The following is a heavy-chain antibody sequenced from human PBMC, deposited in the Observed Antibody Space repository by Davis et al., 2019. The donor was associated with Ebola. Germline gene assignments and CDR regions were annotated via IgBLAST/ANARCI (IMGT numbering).Heavy chain of an antibody. V-gene: IGHV3-23*01. CDR2: ISGTRGST. Sequence: PGGSLRLSCAASGFTFSRYGMHWVRQAPGKGLEWVSAISGTRGSTHYADSVKGRFTISRDNSKNTLILQMNSLRAEDTAIYYCAKEELKVFDYWGQGTLVTVSS. CDR3: AKEELKVFDY. CDR1: GFTFSRYG. D-gene: IGHD3-10*01. J-gene: IGHJ4*02.